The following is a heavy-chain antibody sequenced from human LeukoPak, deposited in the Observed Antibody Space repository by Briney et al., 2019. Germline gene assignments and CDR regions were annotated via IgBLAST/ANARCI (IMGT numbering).Heavy chain of an antibody. CDR3: ARDLEWLPYYCAFDI. D-gene: IGHD3-3*01. CDR1: GGSISSYY. V-gene: IGHV4-59*12. Sequence: PSETLSLTCTVSGGSISSYYWSWIRQPPGKGLEWIGYIYYSGSTNYNPSLKSRVTISVDTSKNQFSLKLSSVTAADTAVYYCARDLEWLPYYCAFDIWGQGTMVTVSS. J-gene: IGHJ3*02. CDR2: IYYSGST.